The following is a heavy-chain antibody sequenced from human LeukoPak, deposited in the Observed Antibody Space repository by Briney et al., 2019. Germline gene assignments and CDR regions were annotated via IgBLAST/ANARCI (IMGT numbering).Heavy chain of an antibody. CDR1: GGSISSYY. D-gene: IGHD6-19*01. Sequence: SETLSLTCTVSGGSISSYYWSWIRQPPGKGLEWIGYIYYSGSTNYNPSLKSRVTISVDTSKNQFSLKLSSVTAADTAVYYCARYYSSGAFDIWGQGTMVTVPS. CDR3: ARYYSSGAFDI. V-gene: IGHV4-59*01. CDR2: IYYSGST. J-gene: IGHJ3*02.